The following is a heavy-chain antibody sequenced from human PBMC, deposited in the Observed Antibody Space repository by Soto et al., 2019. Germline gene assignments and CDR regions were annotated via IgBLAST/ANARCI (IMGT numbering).Heavy chain of an antibody. J-gene: IGHJ3*02. CDR1: GFSLSTSGMC. D-gene: IGHD3-10*01. Sequence: SGPTLVKPTPTLTLTCTFSGFSLSTSGMCVSWIRQPPGKALEWLARIDWDDDKYYSTSLKTRLTISKDTSKNQVVLTMTNMDPVDTATYYCARITMVRGAFYDDAFDIWGQGTMVTVSS. V-gene: IGHV2-70*11. CDR2: IDWDDDK. CDR3: ARITMVRGAFYDDAFDI.